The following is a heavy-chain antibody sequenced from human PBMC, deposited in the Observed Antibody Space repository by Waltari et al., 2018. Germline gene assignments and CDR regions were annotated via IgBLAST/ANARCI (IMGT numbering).Heavy chain of an antibody. CDR1: GFTFSSYG. Sequence: QVQLVESGGGVVQPGRSLRLSCAASGFTFSSYGMHWVRQAPGQGLEWVAVIWYDGSNKYYADSGKGRFTISRDNSKNTLYLQMNSLRAEDTAVYYCARDQSGDSSGNPTYYFDYWGQGTLVTVSS. V-gene: IGHV3-33*01. CDR3: ARDQSGDSSGNPTYYFDY. D-gene: IGHD3-22*01. CDR2: IWYDGSNK. J-gene: IGHJ4*02.